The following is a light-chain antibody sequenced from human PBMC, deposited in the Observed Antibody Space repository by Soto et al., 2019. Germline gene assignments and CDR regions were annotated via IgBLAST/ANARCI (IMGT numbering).Light chain of an antibody. CDR3: QMYNRALWM. V-gene: IGKV1-27*01. CDR1: QGISNY. J-gene: IGKJ1*01. Sequence: DIPMTQSPSSLSESVGDRVTITCRASQGISNYLSWHQQKPGKVPKLLIYASSTLQSGVPSRFSGRGPGTDAALPIASPLTCEISNYYYQMYNRALWMCGQGTKEEIQ. CDR2: ASS.